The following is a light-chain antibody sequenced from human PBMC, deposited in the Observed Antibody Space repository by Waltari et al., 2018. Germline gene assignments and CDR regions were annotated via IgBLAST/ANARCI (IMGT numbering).Light chain of an antibody. V-gene: IGLV2-14*03. Sequence: QSALTQPASVSGTPGQSIAISCPGTTSDIGSYTFVSWYHPHPGKAPKFLLYHVTKRPSGVSDRFSGSQSGNTASLTISGLQAEDEADYYCSSYSSRSTLIFGGGTKLTVL. CDR3: SSYSSRSTLI. CDR2: HVT. J-gene: IGLJ2*01. CDR1: TSDIGSYTF.